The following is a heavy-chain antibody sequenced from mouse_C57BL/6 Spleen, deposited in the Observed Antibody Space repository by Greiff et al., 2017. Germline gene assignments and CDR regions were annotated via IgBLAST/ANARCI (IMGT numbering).Heavy chain of an antibody. Sequence: VQLQQSVAELVRPGASVKLSCTASGFNIKNTYMHWVKQRPEQGLEWIGRIDPANGNTKYAPKFQGKATITADTSSNTAYLQLSSLTSEDTAIYYSARGDYYGSGDYAMGYWGQGTSVTVAS. D-gene: IGHD1-1*01. V-gene: IGHV14-3*01. CDR2: IDPANGNT. CDR1: GFNIKNTY. CDR3: ARGDYYGSGDYAMGY. J-gene: IGHJ4*01.